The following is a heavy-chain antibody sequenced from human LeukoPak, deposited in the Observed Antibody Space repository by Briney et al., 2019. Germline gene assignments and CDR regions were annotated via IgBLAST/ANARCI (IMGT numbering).Heavy chain of an antibody. V-gene: IGHV3-30*04. CDR3: ARDQPYYYDSSGPPSAFDI. CDR1: GFTFSSYA. D-gene: IGHD3-22*01. Sequence: PGRSLRLSCAASGFTFSSYAMHRVRQAPGKGLEWVAVISYDGSNKYYADSVKGRFTISRDNSKNTLYLQMNSLRAEDTAVYYCARDQPYYYDSSGPPSAFDIWGQGTMVTVSS. J-gene: IGHJ3*02. CDR2: ISYDGSNK.